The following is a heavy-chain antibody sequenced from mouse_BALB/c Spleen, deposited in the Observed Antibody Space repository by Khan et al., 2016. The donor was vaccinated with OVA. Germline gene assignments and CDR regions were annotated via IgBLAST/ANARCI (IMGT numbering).Heavy chain of an antibody. D-gene: IGHD2-3*01. J-gene: IGHJ3*01. CDR1: GHTFSSYW. CDR2: ILPGSGST. CDR3: ARVEAICDCYYHFSWFAD. V-gene: IGHV1-9*01. Sequence: VQLQESGVELMKPGASVKISCKATGHTFSSYWMDWVKQRPGHGLEWIGEILPGSGSTKYNEKFKGKATFTADTYSNTAYMQLSSLTSEDSAVYYCARVEAICDCYYHFSWFADWGQGTLVTVSA.